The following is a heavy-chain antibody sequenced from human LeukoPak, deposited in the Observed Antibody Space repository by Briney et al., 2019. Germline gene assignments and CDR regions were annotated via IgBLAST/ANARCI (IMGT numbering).Heavy chain of an antibody. J-gene: IGHJ4*02. D-gene: IGHD6-13*01. V-gene: IGHV4-59*11. CDR2: IYDSETT. CDR3: ATRPGGSTWHGVFDF. Sequence: SETLSLTCTVSGVSMRNHYWSWIRQPPGKGLEWIGYIYDSETTNYNPSLKSRVTMSLDTSKNQFFLKLSSVTAADTALYYCATRPGGSTWHGVFDFWSRGTLVTVSS. CDR1: GVSMRNHY.